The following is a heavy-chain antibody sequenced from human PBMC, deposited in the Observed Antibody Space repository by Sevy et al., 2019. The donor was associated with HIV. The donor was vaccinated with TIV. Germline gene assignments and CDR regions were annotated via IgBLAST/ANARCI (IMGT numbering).Heavy chain of an antibody. Sequence: GGSLRLSCAASGFIFSTSPMHWVRQAPGKGLECVAILSYDGSDEKYADSVKGRFTISRDNSKNTLYLQMNSLRTEDTAVYYCAKDDLGSIDYWGQGTLVTVSS. J-gene: IGHJ4*02. V-gene: IGHV3-30-3*02. CDR3: AKDDLGSIDY. CDR1: GFIFSTSP. D-gene: IGHD3-10*01. CDR2: LSYDGSDE.